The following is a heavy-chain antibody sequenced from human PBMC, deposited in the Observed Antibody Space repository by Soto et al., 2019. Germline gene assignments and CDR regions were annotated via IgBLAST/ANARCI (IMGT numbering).Heavy chain of an antibody. CDR1: GGSIASSNW. D-gene: IGHD2-21*02. CDR3: ARDRHIVVVTGIRDYGMDV. CDR2: IYHSGST. J-gene: IGHJ6*02. Sequence: ASETLSLTCAVSGGSIASSNWWTWVRQPPGKGLEWIGEIYHSGSTNYNPSLKSRVTISVDKSKRQFSLKLSSVTAADTAVYYCARDRHIVVVTGIRDYGMDVWGQGTTVTVSS. V-gene: IGHV4-4*02.